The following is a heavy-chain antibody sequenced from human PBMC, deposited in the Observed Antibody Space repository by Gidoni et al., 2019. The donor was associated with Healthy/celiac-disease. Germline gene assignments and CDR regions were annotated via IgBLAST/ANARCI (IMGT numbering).Heavy chain of an antibody. CDR3: AREDGDYFDY. CDR1: GFTFSSYS. V-gene: IGHV3-21*01. J-gene: IGHJ4*02. Sequence: EVQLVESGGGLVKPGGSLRLSCAASGFTFSSYSMNWVRQAPGKGLEWVSSLSSSSSYIYYADSVKGRFTISRDNAKNSLYLQMNSLRAEDTAVYYCAREDGDYFDYWGQGTLVTVSS. CDR2: LSSSSSYI. D-gene: IGHD4-17*01.